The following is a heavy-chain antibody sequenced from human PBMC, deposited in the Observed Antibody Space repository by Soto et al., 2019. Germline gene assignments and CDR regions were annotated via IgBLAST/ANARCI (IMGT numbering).Heavy chain of an antibody. CDR3: ARGKAAEGYYYYYYGMDV. CDR1: GGTFSSHA. Sequence: SVKVSCKASGGTFSSHAISWVRQAPGQGLEWMGGIIPIFGTANYAQKFQGRVTITADESTSTAYMELSSLRSEDTAVYYCARGKAAEGYYYYYYGMDVWGQGTTVTVSS. V-gene: IGHV1-69*13. D-gene: IGHD6-13*01. J-gene: IGHJ6*02. CDR2: IIPIFGTA.